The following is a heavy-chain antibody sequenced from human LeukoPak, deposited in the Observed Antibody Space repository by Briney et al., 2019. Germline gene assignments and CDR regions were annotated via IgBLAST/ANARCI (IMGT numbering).Heavy chain of an antibody. CDR3: ARQIVAALDAFDI. CDR2: INTNTGNP. CDR1: GYIFSTYG. Sequence: ASVKVSCKASGYIFSTYGVSWVRQAPGQGLEWMGWINTNTGNPTYAQGFTERFVFSLDTSVSTAYLQISSLKAEDTAVYYCARQIVAALDAFDIWGQGTMVTVSS. V-gene: IGHV7-4-1*02. D-gene: IGHD5-12*01. J-gene: IGHJ3*02.